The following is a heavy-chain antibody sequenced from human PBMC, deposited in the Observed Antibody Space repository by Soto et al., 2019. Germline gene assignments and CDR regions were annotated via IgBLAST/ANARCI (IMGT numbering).Heavy chain of an antibody. CDR3: ARVSSSWYSGFFDL. J-gene: IGHJ4*02. Sequence: EVQLLESGGGLVQPGGSLRLSCTASGFTFNSHAMTWVRQAPGKGLEWVSGLSDSGGSTYYADSMKGRFTISRDNSMNTLYLQMNTLSAEDTAVYYCARVSSSWYSGFFDLWGQGTLVTVSS. D-gene: IGHD6-13*01. V-gene: IGHV3-23*01. CDR1: GFTFNSHA. CDR2: LSDSGGST.